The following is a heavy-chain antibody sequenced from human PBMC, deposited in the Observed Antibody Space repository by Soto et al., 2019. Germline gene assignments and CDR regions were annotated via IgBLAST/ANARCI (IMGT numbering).Heavy chain of an antibody. CDR3: ARGGGYCSSTSCYVDAFDI. CDR1: GYTFTSYY. CDR2: INPSGGST. V-gene: IGHV1-46*01. D-gene: IGHD2-2*01. J-gene: IGHJ3*02. Sequence: QVQLVQSGAEVKKPGASVKVSCKASGYTFTSYYMHWVRQAPGQGLEWMGIINPSGGSTSYAQKFQGRVTMTRDTPTSTVYMELSSLRSEDTAVYYCARGGGYCSSTSCYVDAFDIWGQGTMVTVSS.